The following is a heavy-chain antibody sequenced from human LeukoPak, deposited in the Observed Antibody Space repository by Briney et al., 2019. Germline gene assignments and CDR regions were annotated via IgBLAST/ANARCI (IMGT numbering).Heavy chain of an antibody. CDR3: TREEVRGENISTDYGMGV. D-gene: IGHD3-10*01. CDR1: GFTFSNYW. J-gene: IGHJ6*04. Sequence: GGSLRLSCAAAGFTFSNYWVHWVRHARGKRLVWVSLINSEGTSTTCADSVKGPFTISRDNAKNTLYLQINSLRVEDTAVYYGTREEVRGENISTDYGMGVWGKGTTVTVSS. V-gene: IGHV3-74*03. CDR2: INSEGTST.